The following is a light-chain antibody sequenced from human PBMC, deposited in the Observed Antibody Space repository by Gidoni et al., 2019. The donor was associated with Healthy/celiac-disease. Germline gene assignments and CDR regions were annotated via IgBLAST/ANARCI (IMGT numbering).Light chain of an antibody. Sequence: ELVLTHSPATLSASPGERAPSSCRASQSVSSNLAWYQQKPGQAPRLLIYGASTRATGIPARFSGSGSGTELTLTISSLQSEDFAVYYCQQYNNWPRTFGQGTKVEIK. CDR3: QQYNNWPRT. J-gene: IGKJ1*01. CDR1: QSVSSN. V-gene: IGKV3-15*01. CDR2: GAS.